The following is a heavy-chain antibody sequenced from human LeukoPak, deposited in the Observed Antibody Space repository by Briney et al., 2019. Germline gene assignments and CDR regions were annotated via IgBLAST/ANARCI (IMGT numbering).Heavy chain of an antibody. V-gene: IGHV3-23*01. J-gene: IGHJ4*02. CDR2: ISGRGCST. D-gene: IGHD3-9*01. CDR3: AQASELLRYFDWLFPNSYFDY. CDR1: GFTFSRYA. Sequence: GGSLRLLCAASGFTFSRYAMRWVRQAPGKGLEGGSAISGRGCSTYCADSVRGRFHIPRDNSKNTLYLQMNSLRAEDTAVYYCAQASELLRYFDWLFPNSYFDYWGQGTLVTVSS.